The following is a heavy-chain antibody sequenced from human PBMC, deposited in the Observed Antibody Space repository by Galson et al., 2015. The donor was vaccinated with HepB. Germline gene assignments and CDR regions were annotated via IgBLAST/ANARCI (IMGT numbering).Heavy chain of an antibody. J-gene: IGHJ6*03. CDR3: ARSPLRFLDGLPYYDYYYMDV. Sequence: SVKVSCKASGYIFTDYVVNWVRQAPGQGLEWMGWMNTNTGKPTYAPGFAGRFVFSLDTSVTTAYRPISSLETDDTAVYYCARSPLRFLDGLPYYDYYYMDVWGEGTTVTVSS. V-gene: IGHV7-4-1*02. CDR1: GYIFTDYV. CDR2: MNTNTGKP. D-gene: IGHD3-3*01.